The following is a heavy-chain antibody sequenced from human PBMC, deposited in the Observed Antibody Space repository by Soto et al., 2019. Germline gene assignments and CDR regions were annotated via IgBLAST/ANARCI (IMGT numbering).Heavy chain of an antibody. D-gene: IGHD3-3*01. CDR2: IKEDGSER. Sequence: PGGSLRLSCAVSGFSFGNYWMSWVRQAPGKGLEWLASIKEDGSERYYLDSVKGRFTISRDNAKDSLSLQMNSLRGEDTAFYSCARDVGPVTIFGEALSGYFDFWGQGTLVTVSS. CDR1: GFSFGNYW. J-gene: IGHJ4*02. CDR3: ARDVGPVTIFGEALSGYFDF. V-gene: IGHV3-7*03.